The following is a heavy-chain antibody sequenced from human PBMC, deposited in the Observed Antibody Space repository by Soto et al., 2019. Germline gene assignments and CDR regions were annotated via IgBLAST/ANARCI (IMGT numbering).Heavy chain of an antibody. J-gene: IGHJ4*02. V-gene: IGHV4-31*03. CDR2: IYYSGST. CDR3: ARDLAGESTFDY. CDR1: GGSISSGGYY. Sequence: KPSETLSLTCTVSGGSISSGGYYWSWIRQHPGKGLEWSGYIYYSGSTYYNPSLKSRVTISVDTSKNQFSLKLSSVTAADTAVYYCARDLAGESTFDYWGQGTLVTVSS. D-gene: IGHD3-10*01.